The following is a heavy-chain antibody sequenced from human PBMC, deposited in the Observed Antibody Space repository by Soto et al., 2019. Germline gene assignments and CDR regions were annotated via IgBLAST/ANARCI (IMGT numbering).Heavy chain of an antibody. Sequence: GGSLRLSCAASGFTFSSYWMSWVRQAPGKGLEWVANIKQDGSEKYYVDSVKGRFTISRDNAKNSLYLRMNSLRAEDTAVYYCARADEFTAAAGTRFDPWGQGTLVTVSS. CDR3: ARADEFTAAAGTRFDP. D-gene: IGHD6-13*01. CDR2: IKQDGSEK. V-gene: IGHV3-7*01. CDR1: GFTFSSYW. J-gene: IGHJ5*02.